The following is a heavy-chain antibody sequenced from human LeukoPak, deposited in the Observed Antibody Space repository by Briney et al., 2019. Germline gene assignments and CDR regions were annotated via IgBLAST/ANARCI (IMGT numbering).Heavy chain of an antibody. CDR1: GFTFSSYA. V-gene: IGHV3-23*01. CDR3: ARDLRPGGDFLFDY. CDR2: ISGSGGST. D-gene: IGHD2-21*02. Sequence: HPGGSLRLSCAASGFTFSSYAMSWVRQAPGKGLEWVSAISGSGGSTYYADSVKGRFTISRDNSKNTLYLQMNSLRAEDTAVYYCARDLRPGGDFLFDYWGQGTLVTVSS. J-gene: IGHJ4*02.